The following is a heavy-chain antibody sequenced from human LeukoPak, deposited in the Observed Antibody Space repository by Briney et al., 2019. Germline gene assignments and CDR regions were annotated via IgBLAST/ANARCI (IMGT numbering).Heavy chain of an antibody. CDR3: AKSFSGTFFDY. Sequence: PGGSLRLSCAASGVIFSTYAMNWVRQAPGKGLEWVSSISGSGGNTYYADSVKGRFTISRDNSKNTLYLQMNSLRADDTAVYYCAKSFSGTFFDYWGQGTLVPVSS. CDR2: ISGSGGNT. V-gene: IGHV3-23*01. CDR1: GVIFSTYA. J-gene: IGHJ4*02. D-gene: IGHD3-10*01.